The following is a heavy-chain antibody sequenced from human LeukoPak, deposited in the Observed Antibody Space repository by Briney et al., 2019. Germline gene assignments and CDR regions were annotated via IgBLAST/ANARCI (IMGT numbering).Heavy chain of an antibody. Sequence: ASVKVSCKASGYTFTGCYMHWVRQAPGQGLEGMGWINPNSGGTNYAQKFQGKVTMTRDTSISTAYMELSRLRSDDTAVYYCASSLTSRSSPYYYSYYMDVWGKGTTVTVSS. J-gene: IGHJ6*03. D-gene: IGHD6-6*01. V-gene: IGHV1-2*02. CDR2: INPNSGGT. CDR3: ASSLTSRSSPYYYSYYMDV. CDR1: GYTFTGCY.